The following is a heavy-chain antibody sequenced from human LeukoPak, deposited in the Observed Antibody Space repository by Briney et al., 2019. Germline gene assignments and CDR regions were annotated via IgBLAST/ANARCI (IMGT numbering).Heavy chain of an antibody. V-gene: IGHV4-34*01. CDR2: INHSGST. CDR1: GGSFSGYY. CDR3: ARAHYYYGMDV. Sequence: SETLSLTRAVYGGSFSGYYWSWIRQPPGKGLEWIGEINHSGSTNYNPSLKSRVTISVDTSKNQFSLKLSSVTAADTAVYYCARAHYYYGMDVWGQGTTVTVSS. J-gene: IGHJ6*02.